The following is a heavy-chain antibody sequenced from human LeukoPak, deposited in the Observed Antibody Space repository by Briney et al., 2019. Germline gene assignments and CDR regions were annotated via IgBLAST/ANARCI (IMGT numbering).Heavy chain of an antibody. CDR3: AKDVSGSIDS. CDR2: IYSGGST. Sequence: PGGSLRLSCAASGFIVSTHYMSWVRQAPGKGLEWVSVIYSGGSTYYADSVKGRFTISRDNSKNTVSLQMNSLRTEDTAFYYCAKDVSGSIDSWGQGTLATVSS. V-gene: IGHV3-53*05. D-gene: IGHD5/OR15-5a*01. J-gene: IGHJ4*02. CDR1: GFIVSTHY.